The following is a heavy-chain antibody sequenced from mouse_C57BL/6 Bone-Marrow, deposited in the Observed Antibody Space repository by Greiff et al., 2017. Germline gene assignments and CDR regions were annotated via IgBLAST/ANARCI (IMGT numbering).Heavy chain of an antibody. CDR3: ARRLLAYAMDY. V-gene: IGHV1-64*01. Sequence: VQLQQPGAELVKPGASVKVSCKASGYTFTSYWMHWVKQRPGQGLEWIGMIHPNSGSTNYNEKFKSKATLTVDKSASTAYMQLSSLTSEDSAVYYCARRLLAYAMDYWGQGTSVTVSS. CDR1: GYTFTSYW. CDR2: IHPNSGST. J-gene: IGHJ4*01. D-gene: IGHD2-3*01.